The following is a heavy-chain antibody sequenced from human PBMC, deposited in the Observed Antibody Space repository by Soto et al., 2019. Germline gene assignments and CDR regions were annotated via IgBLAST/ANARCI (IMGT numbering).Heavy chain of an antibody. D-gene: IGHD3-3*01. CDR2: IKQDGSEK. CDR1: GFTFSSYW. J-gene: IGHJ6*02. Sequence: EVQLVESGGGLVQPGGSLRLSCAASGFTFSSYWMSWVRQAPGKGLEWVANIKQDGSEKYYVDSVKGRFTISRDNAKNSLYLQMNSLRAEATAVYYCARRFPIFGVVIPTYGMDVWGQGTTVTVSS. CDR3: ARRFPIFGVVIPTYGMDV. V-gene: IGHV3-7*01.